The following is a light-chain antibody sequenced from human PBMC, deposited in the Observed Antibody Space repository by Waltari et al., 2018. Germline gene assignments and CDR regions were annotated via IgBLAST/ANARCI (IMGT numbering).Light chain of an antibody. CDR2: GAS. Sequence: DIQMTQSPSSLSASVGDRVTITCRASQVIRSSLAWYQQKPGKPPKLLIVGASTLESGVPSRISGSWSGTDYTLTINSLQPEDFATYFCQQYHGTPPTFGQGTKVEI. CDR3: QQYHGTPPT. J-gene: IGKJ1*01. CDR1: QVIRSS. V-gene: IGKV1-NL1*01.